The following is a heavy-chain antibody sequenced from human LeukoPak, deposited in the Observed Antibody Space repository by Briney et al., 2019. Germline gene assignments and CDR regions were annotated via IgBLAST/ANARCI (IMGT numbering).Heavy chain of an antibody. CDR2: IYHSGSP. D-gene: IGHD3-3*01. Sequence: SETLSLTCAVSGYSISSASYWGWIRPPPGKGLEWIGNIYHSGSPYYNPSLKSRVTISVDTSENQFSLKLSSVTAADTAVYYCARPISSQGYFGVVIDWGQGTLVTVSS. CDR3: ARPISSQGYFGVVID. V-gene: IGHV4-38-2*01. CDR1: GYSISSASY. J-gene: IGHJ4*02.